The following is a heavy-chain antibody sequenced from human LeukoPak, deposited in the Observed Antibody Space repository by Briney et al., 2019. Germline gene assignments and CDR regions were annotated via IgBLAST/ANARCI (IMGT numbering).Heavy chain of an antibody. D-gene: IGHD1-26*01. V-gene: IGHV3-72*01. Sequence: GGSLRLSCAASGFTFGDRYMDWVRQAPGKGLEWVGRIGNKANSYTVQYAASVKGRFTISRDDSKNSLYLQMNSLKTEDMAVYHCASIMGLDYWGQGTLVTVSS. CDR3: ASIMGLDY. CDR1: GFTFGDRY. CDR2: IGNKANSYTV. J-gene: IGHJ4*02.